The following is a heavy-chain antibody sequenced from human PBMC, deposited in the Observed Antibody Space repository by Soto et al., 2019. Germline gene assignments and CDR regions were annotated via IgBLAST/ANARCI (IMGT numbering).Heavy chain of an antibody. CDR3: ARDGWRYCGGVCSI. D-gene: IGHD2-21*02. V-gene: IGHV1-69*13. CDR2: IIPIFGTA. CDR1: GGTFSSYA. J-gene: IGHJ3*02. Sequence: SVKVSCKASGGTFSSYAISWVRQAPGQGLEWMGGIIPIFGTANYAQKFQGRVTITADESTSTAYMELSSLRSEDTAVYYCARDGWRYCGGVCSIWGQGTMVTVSS.